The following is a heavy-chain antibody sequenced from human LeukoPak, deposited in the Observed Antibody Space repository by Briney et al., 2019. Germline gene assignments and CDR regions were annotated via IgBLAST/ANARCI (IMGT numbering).Heavy chain of an antibody. V-gene: IGHV3-21*01. Sequence: GGSLRLFCAASGFTFSSYSMNWVRQAPGKGLEWVSSISSSSSYIYYADSVKGRFTISRDNAKNSLYLQMNSLRAEDTAVYYCARDSYYSSGWYPPYFDYWGQGTLVTVSS. CDR3: ARDSYYSSGWYPPYFDY. J-gene: IGHJ4*02. CDR2: ISSSSSYI. D-gene: IGHD6-19*01. CDR1: GFTFSSYS.